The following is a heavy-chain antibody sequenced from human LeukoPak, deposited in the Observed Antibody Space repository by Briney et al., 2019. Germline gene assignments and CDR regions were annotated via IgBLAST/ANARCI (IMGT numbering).Heavy chain of an antibody. CDR1: GGSISSYY. V-gene: IGHV4-4*07. Sequence: PSETLSLTCNVSGGSISSYYWTWIRQPAGKGLEWIGRMHTSGNTNYSPSLKSRITMSVDTSKNQFSLKLSSVTAADTAVYYCARGREVTMVRGVITYYFDYWGQGTLVTVSS. CDR2: MHTSGNT. CDR3: ARGREVTMVRGVITYYFDY. J-gene: IGHJ4*02. D-gene: IGHD3-10*01.